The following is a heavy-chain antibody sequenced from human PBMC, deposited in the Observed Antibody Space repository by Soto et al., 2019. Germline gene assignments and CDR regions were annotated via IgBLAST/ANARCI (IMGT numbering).Heavy chain of an antibody. J-gene: IGHJ5*02. CDR2: IYYSGST. Sequence: QLQLQESGPGLVKPSETLSLTCTVSGGSISSSSYYWGWIRQPPGKGLEWIGSIYYSGSTYYNPALKSRVTISVDPSKNQFSLKLSSVTAADTAVYYCARLRGDGSPWFDPWGQGTLVTVSS. CDR1: GGSISSSSYY. D-gene: IGHD3-10*01. CDR3: ARLRGDGSPWFDP. V-gene: IGHV4-39*01.